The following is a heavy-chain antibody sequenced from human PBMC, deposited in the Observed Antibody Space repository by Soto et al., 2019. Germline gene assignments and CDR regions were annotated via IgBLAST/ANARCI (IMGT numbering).Heavy chain of an antibody. CDR3: ARVFAGSSWTSLPYYYYGMGV. CDR1: GGSVSSGSYY. D-gene: IGHD6-13*01. J-gene: IGHJ6*02. CDR2: IYYSGST. V-gene: IGHV4-61*01. Sequence: PSETLSLTCTVSGGSVSSGSYYWSWIRQPPGKGLEWIGYIYYSGSTNYNPSLKSRVTISVDTSKNQFSLKLSSVTAADTAVYYCARVFAGSSWTSLPYYYYGMGVWGQGTTVTVA.